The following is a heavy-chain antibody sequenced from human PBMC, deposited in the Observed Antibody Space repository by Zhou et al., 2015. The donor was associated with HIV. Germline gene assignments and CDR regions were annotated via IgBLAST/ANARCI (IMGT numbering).Heavy chain of an antibody. CDR2: ISASGSTI. CDR1: GFIFSDYY. CDR3: AKTQLLSLPEGFDY. V-gene: IGHV3-11*01. D-gene: IGHD3-10*01. J-gene: IGHJ4*02. Sequence: QVQLVESGGGLVKPGGSLRLSCAASGFIFSDYYMTWIRQAPGQGLEWVSYISASGSTIYYADSVKGRFTISRDNAKNSLYLQINSLRADDTAVYYCAKTQLLSLPEGFDYWGQGTLVTVSS.